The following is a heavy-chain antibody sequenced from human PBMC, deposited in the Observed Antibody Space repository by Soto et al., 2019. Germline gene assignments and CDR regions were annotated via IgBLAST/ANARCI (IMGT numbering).Heavy chain of an antibody. J-gene: IGHJ4*02. CDR2: FVPFSATA. D-gene: IGHD2-2*01. CDR1: GGTFGSFV. Sequence: QVQLVQSGAEVQTPGSSEKGSCKAVGGTFGSFVLSWVRQAPGQGLEWMGRFVPFSATANHAQKFQDRLTISADASTSTLYMELRGLRSVDTAIYYCARMPAASLFDYWGQGTLVTVSS. V-gene: IGHV1-69*18. CDR3: ARMPAASLFDY.